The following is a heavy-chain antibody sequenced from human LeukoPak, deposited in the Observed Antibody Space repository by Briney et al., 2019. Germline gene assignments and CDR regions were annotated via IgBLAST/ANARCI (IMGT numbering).Heavy chain of an antibody. CDR3: ARQTAMGRSGDY. CDR1: GYSFTRYW. D-gene: IGHD5-18*01. J-gene: IGHJ4*02. CDR2: IDPSDSET. Sequence: GESLKISCKASGYSFTRYWIGWVRQMPGKGLEWMGIIDPSDSETRYTPSSQGQVTISVDKSLTTAYLQWNSLKASDTAMYYCARQTAMGRSGDYWGQGTLVTVSP. V-gene: IGHV5-51*01.